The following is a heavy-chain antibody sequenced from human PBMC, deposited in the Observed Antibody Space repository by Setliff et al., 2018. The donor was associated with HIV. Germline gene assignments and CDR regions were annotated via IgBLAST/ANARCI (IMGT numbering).Heavy chain of an antibody. CDR2: LYNNGVT. D-gene: IGHD3-10*01. V-gene: IGHV4-38-2*02. CDR3: ARERSALLWKNGFDP. Sequence: PSETLSLTCTVSGDSIDSPHCWSWVRQSLEKGLEWIGSLYNNGVTYYNPSLSIRVTISVDTSKNQFSRKLSSVTAADTAVYYCARERSALLWKNGFDPWGQGTLVTVAS. J-gene: IGHJ5*02. CDR1: GDSIDSPHC.